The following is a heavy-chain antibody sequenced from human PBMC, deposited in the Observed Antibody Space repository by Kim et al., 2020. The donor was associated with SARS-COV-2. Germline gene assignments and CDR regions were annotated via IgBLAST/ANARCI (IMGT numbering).Heavy chain of an antibody. CDR1: GGSISSGGYY. V-gene: IGHV4-31*03. Sequence: SETLSLTCTVSGGSISSGGYYWSWIRQHPGKGLEWIGYIYYSGSTYYNPSLKSRVTISVDTSKNQFSLKLSSVTAADTAVYYCARFLLGHYYYGMDVWGQGTTVTVSS. CDR3: ARFLLGHYYYGMDV. J-gene: IGHJ6*02. CDR2: IYYSGST.